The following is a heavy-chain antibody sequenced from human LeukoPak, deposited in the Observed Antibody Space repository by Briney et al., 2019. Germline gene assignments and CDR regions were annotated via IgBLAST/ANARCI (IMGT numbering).Heavy chain of an antibody. CDR3: ARTFLYGDHGGWFDP. D-gene: IGHD4-17*01. V-gene: IGHV4-28*06. Sequence: SETLSLTCAVSGYSISSSNWWGWIRQPPGKGLEWIGYIYYSGSTNYNPSLKSRVTMSVDTSKNQFSLKLSSVTALDTAVYYCARTFLYGDHGGWFDPWGQGTLVTVSS. CDR2: IYYSGST. J-gene: IGHJ5*02. CDR1: GYSISSSNW.